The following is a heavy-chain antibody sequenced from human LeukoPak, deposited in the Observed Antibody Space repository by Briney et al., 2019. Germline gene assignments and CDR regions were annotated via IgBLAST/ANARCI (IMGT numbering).Heavy chain of an antibody. J-gene: IGHJ5*02. D-gene: IGHD5-18*01. Sequence: GASVKVSCKASGYTFTGYYMHWVRQAPGQGLEWMGWTNPNSGGTNYAQKFQGRVTMTRDTSISTAYMELSRLRPDDTAVYYCARERETAVWFDPWGQGTLVTVSS. CDR1: GYTFTGYY. CDR2: TNPNSGGT. CDR3: ARERETAVWFDP. V-gene: IGHV1-2*02.